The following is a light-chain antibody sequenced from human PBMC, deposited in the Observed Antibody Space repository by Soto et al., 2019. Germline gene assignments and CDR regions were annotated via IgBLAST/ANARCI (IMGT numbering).Light chain of an antibody. Sequence: EIVLTQSPATLSLSPGERATLSCRASQSVGSFLAWYQQKPGQAPRLLIYGTSNRATGIPGRCSGSGSGTDFTLTISSLEPEDCGVYYCQNRGKWPRTFGQGTKLQIK. V-gene: IGKV3-11*01. CDR2: GTS. J-gene: IGKJ2*01. CDR1: QSVGSF. CDR3: QNRGKWPRT.